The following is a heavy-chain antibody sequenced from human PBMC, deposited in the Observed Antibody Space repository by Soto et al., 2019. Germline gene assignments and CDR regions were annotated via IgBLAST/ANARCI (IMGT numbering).Heavy chain of an antibody. Sequence: EVQLSESGGGLVQPGGSLRLSCAASGFTFSSYAMSWVRQAPGKGLEWVAGISGGGSGTYYADSVKGRFTVSRDNSKKTLYLQMNSLRAEDTAVYYCAKDPKITIRFNWFDPWGQGTLVTVSS. D-gene: IGHD3-10*01. CDR3: AKDPKITIRFNWFDP. J-gene: IGHJ5*02. CDR2: ISGGGSGT. V-gene: IGHV3-23*01. CDR1: GFTFSSYA.